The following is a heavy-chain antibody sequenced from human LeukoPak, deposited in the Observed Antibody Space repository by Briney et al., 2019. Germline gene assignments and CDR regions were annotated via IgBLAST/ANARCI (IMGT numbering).Heavy chain of an antibody. J-gene: IGHJ2*01. V-gene: IGHV4-39*01. D-gene: IGHD5-24*01. CDR2: IYYSGST. CDR3: ARHMRWLQSGSDL. CDR1: GGSISSSSYY. Sequence: SETLSLTCTVSGGSISSSSYYWGWIRQPPGKGLEWIGSIYYSGSTYYNPSLKSRVTISVDTSKNQFSLKLSSVTAADTAVYYCARHMRWLQSGSDLWGRGTLVTVSS.